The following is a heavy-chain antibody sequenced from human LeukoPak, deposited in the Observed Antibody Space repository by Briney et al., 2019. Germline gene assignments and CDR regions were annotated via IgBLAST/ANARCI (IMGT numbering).Heavy chain of an antibody. Sequence: SETLSFTCAVYGGSFSGYYWSWIRQPPGKGLEWIGEINHSGSTNYNTSPKSRGTISVDTSKNQFSLKLSSVTAADTAVYYCAGPPMYCSGGSCYSYYYGMDVWGQGTTVTVSS. D-gene: IGHD2-15*01. J-gene: IGHJ6*02. CDR2: INHSGST. V-gene: IGHV4-34*01. CDR1: GGSFSGYY. CDR3: AGPPMYCSGGSCYSYYYGMDV.